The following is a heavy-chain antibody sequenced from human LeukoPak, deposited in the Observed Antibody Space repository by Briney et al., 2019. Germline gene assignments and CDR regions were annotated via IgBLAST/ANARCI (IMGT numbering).Heavy chain of an antibody. J-gene: IGHJ4*02. CDR2: VDPEDGET. Sequence: ATVKISCKASGYTFTDYYMHWVQQAPGKGLEWTGRVDPEDGETIYAEKFQGRVTITADTSTDTAYMELSSLRSEDTAVYYCATRGSSSLVDYWGQGTLVTVSS. CDR3: ATRGSSSLVDY. D-gene: IGHD6-13*01. CDR1: GYTFTDYY. V-gene: IGHV1-69-2*01.